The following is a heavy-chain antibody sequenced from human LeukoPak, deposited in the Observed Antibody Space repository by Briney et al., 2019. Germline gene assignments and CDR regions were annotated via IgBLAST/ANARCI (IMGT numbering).Heavy chain of an antibody. J-gene: IGHJ3*02. CDR3: ARPPLLWFGKDAFDI. D-gene: IGHD3-10*01. V-gene: IGHV3-66*04. CDR2: IYSVGST. CDR1: GFTVSSNY. Sequence: GGSLRLSCAASGFTVSSNYMSWVRQPPGKGLEWVSVIYSVGSTYYADSVKGRFTISRDNSKNTLYLQMNSLRAEDTAVYYCARPPLLWFGKDAFDIWGQGTMVTVSS.